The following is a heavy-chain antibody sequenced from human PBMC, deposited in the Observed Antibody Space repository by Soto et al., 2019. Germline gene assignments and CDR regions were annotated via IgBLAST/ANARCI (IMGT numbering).Heavy chain of an antibody. D-gene: IGHD4-4*01. Sequence: PSETLSLTCTVSGGSISSYYWSWIRQPPGKGLEWIGYIYYSGNTNYNPSLKSRVTISIDRSKNQFSLNLNSVTAADTAVYYCARGGDGYSSFFDYWGQGTLVTVSS. J-gene: IGHJ4*02. CDR2: IYYSGNT. V-gene: IGHV4-59*12. CDR1: GGSISSYY. CDR3: ARGGDGYSSFFDY.